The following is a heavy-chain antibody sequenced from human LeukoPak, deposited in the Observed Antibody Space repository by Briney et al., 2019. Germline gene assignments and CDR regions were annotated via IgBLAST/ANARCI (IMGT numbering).Heavy chain of an antibody. V-gene: IGHV4-59*08. CDR3: ARFTYYYDSSGYPEGYYYYYMDV. CDR1: GGSISSYY. CDR2: IYYSGST. J-gene: IGHJ6*03. D-gene: IGHD3-22*01. Sequence: SETLSLTCTVSGGSISSYYWSWIRQPPGKGLEWIGYIYYSGSTNYNPSLKSRVTISVDTSKNQFSLKLSSVTAADTAVYCCARFTYYYDSSGYPEGYYYYYMDVWGKGTTVTVSS.